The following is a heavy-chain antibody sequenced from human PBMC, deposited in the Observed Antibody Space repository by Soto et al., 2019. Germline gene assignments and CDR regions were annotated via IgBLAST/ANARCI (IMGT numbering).Heavy chain of an antibody. V-gene: IGHV1-18*01. D-gene: IGHD3-22*01. CDR2: ISAYNGNT. CDR3: ARTYYDSSGYYPDY. CDR1: GYTFTSYG. Sequence: GASVKVSCKASGYTFTSYGISWVRQAPGQGLEWMGWISAYNGNTNYAQKLQGSVTMTTDTSTSTAYMELRSLRSDDTAVYYCARTYYDSSGYYPDYWGQGTLVTVSS. J-gene: IGHJ4*02.